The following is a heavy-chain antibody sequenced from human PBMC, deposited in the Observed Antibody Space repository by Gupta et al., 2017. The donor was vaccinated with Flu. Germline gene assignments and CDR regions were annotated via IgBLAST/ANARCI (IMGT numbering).Heavy chain of an antibody. CDR2: IWDDGSNK. CDR1: GFPFSSYG. V-gene: IGHV3-33*01. Sequence: QVQLVESGGGVVQPGRSLRPSCAASGFPFSSYGMNWVRPRPGKGLEWVAVIWDDGSNKYYADSVKGRFTISRDNSKNTRYLQMNSLRGEDTAVYYCARDFLEGYYYDSSGSLDIWGQGTVVTVSS. J-gene: IGHJ3*02. D-gene: IGHD3-22*01. CDR3: ARDFLEGYYYDSSGSLDI.